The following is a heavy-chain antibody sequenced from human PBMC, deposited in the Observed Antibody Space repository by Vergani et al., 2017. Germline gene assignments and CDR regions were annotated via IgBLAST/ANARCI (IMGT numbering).Heavy chain of an antibody. J-gene: IGHJ4*02. CDR3: ARGDYGILTGYRY. Sequence: QVQVVQSGAEVKKSGASVKVSCKISGYTFSIYYMHWVRQAPGQGLEWMGIINPSGGHTNYAQKFQGRVTMTRDTSTSTVYMELSSLRSEDTAIYYCARGDYGILTGYRYWGQGTLVTVSA. V-gene: IGHV1-46*03. D-gene: IGHD3-9*01. CDR2: INPSGGHT. CDR1: GYTFSIYY.